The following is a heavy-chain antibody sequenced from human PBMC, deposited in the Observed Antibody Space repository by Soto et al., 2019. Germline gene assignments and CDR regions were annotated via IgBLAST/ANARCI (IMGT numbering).Heavy chain of an antibody. J-gene: IGHJ4*02. V-gene: IGHV3-23*01. Sequence: PGGSLRLSCAASGFTFSSYAMSWVRQAPGKGLEWVSAISGSGGSTYYADSVKGRFTISIDDSKNTLYLQMNSLRAEDTAVYYCAKDFRDVPGLVLHRFEYWGQGTRVSVSS. D-gene: IGHD6-19*01. CDR1: GFTFSSYA. CDR3: AKDFRDVPGLVLHRFEY. CDR2: ISGSGGST.